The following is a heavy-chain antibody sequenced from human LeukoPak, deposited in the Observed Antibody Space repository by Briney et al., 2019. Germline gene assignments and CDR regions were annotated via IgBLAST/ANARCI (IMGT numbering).Heavy chain of an antibody. V-gene: IGHV1-18*01. J-gene: IGHJ4*02. D-gene: IGHD5-18*01. CDR2: ISAYNGNT. Sequence: ASVTVSCTASGYTFTSFGISWVRQAPGQGLEWMGWISAYNGNTNYVQKFQGRVTMTTDISTSTAYMELRSLRSDDTAVFYCVRDLGVDTSMIFFDYWGQGTLVTVSS. CDR3: VRDLGVDTSMIFFDY. CDR1: GYTFTSFG.